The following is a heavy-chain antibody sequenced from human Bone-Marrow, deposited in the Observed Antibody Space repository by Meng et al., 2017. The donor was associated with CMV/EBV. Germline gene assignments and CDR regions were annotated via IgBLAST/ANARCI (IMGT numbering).Heavy chain of an antibody. CDR1: GYTFTGYY. Sequence: ASVKVICKASGYTFTGYYMHWVRQAPGQGLEWMGWINPKSGATKYTQNFQGRVTLTRATSITTVYMELSSLRSDDTAVYHCARGSGSSWLDRWGQGTLVTVSS. CDR3: ARGSGSSWLDR. J-gene: IGHJ5*02. V-gene: IGHV1-2*02. CDR2: INPKSGAT. D-gene: IGHD6-25*01.